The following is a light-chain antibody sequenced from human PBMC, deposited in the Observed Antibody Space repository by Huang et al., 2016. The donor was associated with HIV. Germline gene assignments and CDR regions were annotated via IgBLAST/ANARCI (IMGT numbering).Light chain of an antibody. CDR3: QQYSSYIQWT. J-gene: IGKJ1*01. CDR1: QSVRSW. V-gene: IGKV1-5*03. Sequence: DIQMTQSPSTLSASVGDRVTIICRASQSVRSWLAWYQQKPEKAPKLLIYQASTLQNGVPSRFSGSGSGTEFTLTISSLQPDDFATYYCQQYSSYIQWTFGQGTKVEIK. CDR2: QAS.